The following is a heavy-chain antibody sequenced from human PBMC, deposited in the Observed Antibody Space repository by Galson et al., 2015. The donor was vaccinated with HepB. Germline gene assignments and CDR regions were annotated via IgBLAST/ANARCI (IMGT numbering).Heavy chain of an antibody. CDR3: ARDGTYYDFWSGQIYYYYYMDV. CDR2: ISSSSSYT. Sequence: SLRLSCAASGFTFSDYYMSWIRQAPGKGLEWVSYISSSSSYTNYADSVKGRFTISRDNAKNSLYLQMNSLRAEDTAVYYCARDGTYYDFWSGQIYYYYYMDVWGKGTTVTVSS. J-gene: IGHJ6*03. CDR1: GFTFSDYY. D-gene: IGHD3-3*01. V-gene: IGHV3-11*06.